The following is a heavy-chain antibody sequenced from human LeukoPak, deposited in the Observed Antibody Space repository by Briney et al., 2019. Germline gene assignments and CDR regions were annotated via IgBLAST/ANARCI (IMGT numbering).Heavy chain of an antibody. V-gene: IGHV3-20*04. J-gene: IGHJ5*02. CDR1: GFTLDDYG. Sequence: GGSLRLSCAASGFTLDDYGMSWVRHAPGKGLEWVSGINWNGGSTVYADSVKGRFTISRDNAKSSLYLQMNSLRAEDTALYYCARMSGSGWHNWFDPWGQGTLVTVSS. D-gene: IGHD6-19*01. CDR2: INWNGGST. CDR3: ARMSGSGWHNWFDP.